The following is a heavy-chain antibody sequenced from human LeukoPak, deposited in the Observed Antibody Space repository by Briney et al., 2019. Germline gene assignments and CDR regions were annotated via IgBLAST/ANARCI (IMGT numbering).Heavy chain of an antibody. CDR2: ISYDGRNK. CDR1: GFTFSSYA. CDR3: ALMWGGGELGYFDN. Sequence: GGSLRLSCAASGFTFSSYAMHWVRQAPGKGLEWVAVISYDGRNKYYADSVKGRFTISRDNSKNTLYLQMSSLRAEDTAVYYCALMWGGGELGYFDNWGQGTLVTVSS. V-gene: IGHV3-30-3*02. D-gene: IGHD3-16*01. J-gene: IGHJ4*02.